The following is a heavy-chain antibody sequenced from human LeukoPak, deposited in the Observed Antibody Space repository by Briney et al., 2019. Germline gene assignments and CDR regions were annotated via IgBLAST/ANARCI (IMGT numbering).Heavy chain of an antibody. J-gene: IGHJ6*02. CDR2: INPNSGGT. CDR1: GYTFTGYY. Sequence: ASVKVSCKASGYTFTGYYMHWVRQAPGQGLEWMGRINPNSGGTNYAQEFQGRVTMTRDTSISTAYMELSRLRSDDTAVYYCATLFRGAAAGQYYYYYGMDVWGQGTTVTVSS. V-gene: IGHV1-2*06. D-gene: IGHD6-13*01. CDR3: ATLFRGAAAGQYYYYYGMDV.